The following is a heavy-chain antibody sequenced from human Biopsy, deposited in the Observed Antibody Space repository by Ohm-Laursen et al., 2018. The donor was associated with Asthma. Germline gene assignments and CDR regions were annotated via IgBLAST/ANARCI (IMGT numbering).Heavy chain of an antibody. CDR2: INPNSGGT. Sequence: GASVKVSCNASGYTFTGYYMHWVRQAPGQGLEWMGWINPNSGGTNYAQKFQGWVAMTRDTSISTAYMELSRLRSDDTAVYYCARDAAAAGESYYYYYGMDVWGQGTTVIVSS. D-gene: IGHD6-13*01. V-gene: IGHV1-2*04. CDR3: ARDAAAAGESYYYYYGMDV. J-gene: IGHJ6*02. CDR1: GYTFTGYY.